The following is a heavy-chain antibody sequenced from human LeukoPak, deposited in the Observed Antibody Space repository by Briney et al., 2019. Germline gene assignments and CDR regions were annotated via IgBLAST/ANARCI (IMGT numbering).Heavy chain of an antibody. Sequence: PSETLSLTCTVSGGSISSSSDYWAWIRQPPGKGLEWLGSIYYSGSTNHNPSLKSRVTISVDTSKNQFSLKLRSVTAADTAVYYCARLGCSGSSCYAVGDWFDPWGQGTLVTVSS. V-gene: IGHV4-39*01. CDR3: ARLGCSGSSCYAVGDWFDP. D-gene: IGHD2-15*01. CDR2: IYYSGST. CDR1: GGSISSSSDY. J-gene: IGHJ5*02.